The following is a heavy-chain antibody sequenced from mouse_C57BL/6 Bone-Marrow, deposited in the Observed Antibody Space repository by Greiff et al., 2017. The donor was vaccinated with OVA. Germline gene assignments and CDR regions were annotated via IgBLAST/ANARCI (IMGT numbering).Heavy chain of an antibody. J-gene: IGHJ2*01. CDR1: VYTFTSYW. CDR3: ASPHYYGSDY. V-gene: IGHV1-50*01. D-gene: IGHD1-1*01. CDR2: IDPSDSYT. Sequence: QVQLQQPGAELVKPGASVKLSCKASVYTFTSYWMQWVKQRPGQGLEWIGEIDPSDSYTNYNQKFKGKATLTVDTSSSTAYMQLSSLTSEDSAVYYCASPHYYGSDYWGQGTTLTVSS.